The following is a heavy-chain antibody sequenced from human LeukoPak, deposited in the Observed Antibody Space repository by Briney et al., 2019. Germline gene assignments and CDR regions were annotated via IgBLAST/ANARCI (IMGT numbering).Heavy chain of an antibody. D-gene: IGHD2-8*01. CDR1: GGSISSSSYY. CDR3: ARQGYCTNGVCYTTGFSDYYMDV. Sequence: SETLSLTCTVSGGSISSSSYYWGWIRQPPGKGLEWIGSIYYSGSTYYNPSLKSRVTISVDTSKNQFSLKLSSVTAADTAVYYCARQGYCTNGVCYTTGFSDYYMDVWGKGTTVTVSS. V-gene: IGHV4-39*01. CDR2: IYYSGST. J-gene: IGHJ6*03.